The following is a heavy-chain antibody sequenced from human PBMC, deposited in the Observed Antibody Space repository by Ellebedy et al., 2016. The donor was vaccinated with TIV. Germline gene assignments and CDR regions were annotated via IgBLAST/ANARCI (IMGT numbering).Heavy chain of an antibody. D-gene: IGHD3-3*01. J-gene: IGHJ6*02. CDR2: IYYSGST. Sequence: MPSETLSLTCTVSGGSISSGDYYWGWIRQPPGKGLEWIGYIYYSGSTYYNPSLKSRVTISVDTSKNQFSLKLSSVTAADTAVFYCAREISYYYGMDVWGQGTTVTVSS. CDR3: AREISYYYGMDV. CDR1: GGSISSGDYY. V-gene: IGHV4-30-4*01.